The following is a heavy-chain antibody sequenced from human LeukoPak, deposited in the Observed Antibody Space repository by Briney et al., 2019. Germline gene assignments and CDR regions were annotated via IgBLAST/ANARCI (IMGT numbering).Heavy chain of an antibody. Sequence: PGGSLRLSCGVSGFRFSGYAMNWVRQAPGKGLEWVAVISGSGADTYSADSVKGRFTISRDNSKNSLYLQMSSLRDEDTAVYYCARDRGTSGYLPWGQGTLVTVSS. CDR2: ISGSGADT. J-gene: IGHJ5*02. D-gene: IGHD3-22*01. CDR1: GFRFSGYA. V-gene: IGHV3-23*01. CDR3: ARDRGTSGYLP.